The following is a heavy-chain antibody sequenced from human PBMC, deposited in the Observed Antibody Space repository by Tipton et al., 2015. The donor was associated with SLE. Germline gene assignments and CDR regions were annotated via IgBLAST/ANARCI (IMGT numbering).Heavy chain of an antibody. CDR2: IHISGSI. D-gene: IGHD3-10*01. CDR1: GGSINSGQFY. J-gene: IGHJ4*02. CDR3: ARDGGYYYGSGSYEGY. V-gene: IGHV4-61*09. Sequence: TLSLTCTVSGGSINSGQFYWTWIRQPAGKGLEWIGHIHISGSINYNPSLKSRVTISVDTSKNQFSLKLSSVTAADTAVYYCARDGGYYYGSGSYEGYWGQGTLVTVSS.